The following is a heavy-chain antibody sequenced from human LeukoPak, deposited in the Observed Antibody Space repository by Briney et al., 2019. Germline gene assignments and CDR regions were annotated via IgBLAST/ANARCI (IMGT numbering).Heavy chain of an antibody. CDR3: SGYDCSGGSCYRYYYGMDV. CDR1: GGSFSGYY. J-gene: IGHJ6*02. V-gene: IGHV4-34*01. CDR2: INHSGST. D-gene: IGHD2-15*01. Sequence: SETLSLTCAVYGGSFSGYYWSWIRQPPGKGLEWIGEINHSGSTNYNPSLKSRVTISVDTSKNQFSLKLSSVTAADTAVYYCSGYDCSGGSCYRYYYGMDVWGQGTTVTVSS.